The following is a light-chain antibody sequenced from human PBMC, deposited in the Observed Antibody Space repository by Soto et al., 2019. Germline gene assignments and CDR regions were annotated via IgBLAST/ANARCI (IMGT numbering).Light chain of an antibody. V-gene: IGLV2-14*01. Sequence: QSVLTQTASVSGSPGQSITVSCTGTRSDVGGYNYVSWYQQHPGKAPKLLIYEDIKRPSGVSNRFSGSKSGNTASLTISGLQAEDEADYFCNSYTSSRTLVFGTGTKVTV. CDR2: EDI. J-gene: IGLJ1*01. CDR3: NSYTSSRTLV. CDR1: RSDVGGYNY.